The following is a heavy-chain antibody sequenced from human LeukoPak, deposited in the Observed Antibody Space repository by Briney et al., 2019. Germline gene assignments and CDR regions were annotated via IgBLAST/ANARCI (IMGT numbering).Heavy chain of an antibody. CDR3: AREHAFDI. V-gene: IGHV3-48*01. CDR2: ISSSSTTI. Sequence: GGSLRLSFAASGFTFRAFGMNWVRRAPGKGLEWVSYISSSSTTIYYADSVKGRFTISRDNAKNSLYLQMNSLRAEDTAVYYCAREHAFDIWGQGTMVTVAS. J-gene: IGHJ3*02. CDR1: GFTFRAFG.